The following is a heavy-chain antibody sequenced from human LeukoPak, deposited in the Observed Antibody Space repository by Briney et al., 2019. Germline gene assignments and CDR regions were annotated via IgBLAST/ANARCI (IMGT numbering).Heavy chain of an antibody. CDR1: GGSFSGYY. CDR3: ARRAPVLRYFDWLSKADAFDI. D-gene: IGHD3-9*01. J-gene: IGHJ3*02. V-gene: IGHV4-34*01. Sequence: PSETLSLTCAVYGGSFSGYYWSWIRQPPGKGLEWIGEINHSGSTNYNPSLKSRVTISVDTSKNQFSLKLSSVTAADTAVYYCARRAPVLRYFDWLSKADAFDIWGQGTMVTVSS. CDR2: INHSGST.